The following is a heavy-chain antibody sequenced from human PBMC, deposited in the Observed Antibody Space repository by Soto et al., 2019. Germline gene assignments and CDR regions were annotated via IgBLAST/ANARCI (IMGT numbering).Heavy chain of an antibody. CDR1: CGSISSYY. Sequence: SETLSLTCTVSCGSISSYYWSWIRQPPGKGLEWIGYIYYSGSTNYNPSLKSRVTISVDTSKNQFSLKLSSVTAADTAVYYCAREVEPRIYGMDVWGQGTTVTVSS. CDR3: AREVEPRIYGMDV. CDR2: IYYSGST. D-gene: IGHD1-1*01. V-gene: IGHV4-59*01. J-gene: IGHJ6*02.